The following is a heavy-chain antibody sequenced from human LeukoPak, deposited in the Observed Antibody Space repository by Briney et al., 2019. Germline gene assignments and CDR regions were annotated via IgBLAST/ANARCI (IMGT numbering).Heavy chain of an antibody. CDR1: GFTFSTYN. CDR2: ISTSSSYI. J-gene: IGHJ4*02. Sequence: GSLRLSCAASGFTFSTYNMNWVRRAPGKGLEWVSSISTSSSYIYYADSMKGRFTISRDNAKNSLYLQMNSLRTEDTAVYYCARTYNEYCSGGSCTDFDYWGQGTLVTVSS. D-gene: IGHD2-15*01. V-gene: IGHV3-21*01. CDR3: ARTYNEYCSGGSCTDFDY.